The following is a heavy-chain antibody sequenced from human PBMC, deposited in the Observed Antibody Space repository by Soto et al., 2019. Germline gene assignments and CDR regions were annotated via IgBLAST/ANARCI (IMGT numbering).Heavy chain of an antibody. CDR3: ARLSGDHSAFFSYGMDA. CDR2: INSDGTIS. Sequence: TCVTNRKNWVRQAPGKGPEWLSGINSDGTISSYADSVKGRFTISRDNARNTLSLQMNSLRADDTAVYYCARLSGDHSAFFSYGMDAWGPGTTVTVS. V-gene: IGHV3-74*01. CDR1: TCVTNR. D-gene: IGHD2-21*01. J-gene: IGHJ6*02.